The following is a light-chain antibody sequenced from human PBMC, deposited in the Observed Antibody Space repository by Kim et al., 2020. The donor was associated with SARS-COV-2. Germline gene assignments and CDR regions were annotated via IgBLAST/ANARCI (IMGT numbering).Light chain of an antibody. Sequence: KVTISWYGGSSNIGKNYVSGYQQLPVTAPKLLIFETNKRASGIPARLSGYKSGASATLGITGLQTGGEADYYCGTWDSSLSVFPWVFGGGTKLTVL. CDR3: GTWDSSLSVFPWV. CDR1: SSNIGKNY. CDR2: ETN. V-gene: IGLV1-51*01. J-gene: IGLJ3*02.